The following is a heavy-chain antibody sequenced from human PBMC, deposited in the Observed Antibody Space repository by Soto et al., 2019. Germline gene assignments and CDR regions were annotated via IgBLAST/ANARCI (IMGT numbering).Heavy chain of an antibody. Sequence: APVKVYCKASGYTFTRYGISWVRKETGKGIERKGRISAYNGNTNYAQKLQGRVTMTTDTSTSTAYMELRSLRSDDTAVYYCARGAQSSSWYHWGLYYYYYGMDVWGQGTTVTVSS. D-gene: IGHD6-13*01. J-gene: IGHJ6*02. CDR3: ARGAQSSSWYHWGLYYYYYGMDV. CDR1: GYTFTRYG. CDR2: ISAYNGNT. V-gene: IGHV1-18*01.